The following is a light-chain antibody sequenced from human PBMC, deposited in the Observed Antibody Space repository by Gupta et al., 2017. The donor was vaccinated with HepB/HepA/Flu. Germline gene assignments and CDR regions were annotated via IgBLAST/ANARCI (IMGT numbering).Light chain of an antibody. CDR1: QSVNNY. Sequence: VLTQSPDTLSLSPGERATLSCRASQSVNNYLAWYQHKPGQAPRLLIYDASNRATGIPARFSGSGYGTDFTLTISSREQEDFAVYYCQQRQDWPPVTFGQGTRLEIK. J-gene: IGKJ5*01. CDR2: DAS. CDR3: QQRQDWPPVT. V-gene: IGKV3-11*01.